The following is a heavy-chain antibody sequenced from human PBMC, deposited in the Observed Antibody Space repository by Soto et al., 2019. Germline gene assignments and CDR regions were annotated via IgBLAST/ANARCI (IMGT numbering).Heavy chain of an antibody. J-gene: IGHJ6*03. CDR2: IYYSGST. D-gene: IGHD3-3*01. V-gene: IGHV4-59*01. CDR1: GGSISSYY. CDR3: ARGQYYDFWSGYPPNYYYYMDV. Sequence: SETLSLTCTVSGGSISSYYWSWIRQPPGKGLEWIGYIYYSGSTNYNPSLKSRVTISVDTSKNQFSLKLSSVTAADTAVYYCARGQYYDFWSGYPPNYYYYMDVWGKGTTVTVSS.